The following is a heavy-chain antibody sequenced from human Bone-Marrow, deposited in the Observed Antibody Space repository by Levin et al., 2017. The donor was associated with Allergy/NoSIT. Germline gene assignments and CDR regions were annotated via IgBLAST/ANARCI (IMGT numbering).Heavy chain of an antibody. CDR3: ARADYSSPPDY. Sequence: GSLRLSCTVSGGSVSSGSYYWSWIRQPPGKGLEWIGYIYYSGSTNYNPSLKSRVTISVDTSKNQFSLKLSSVTAADTAVYYCARADYSSPPDYWGQGTLVTVSS. CDR1: GGSVSSGSYY. V-gene: IGHV4-61*01. D-gene: IGHD6-13*01. CDR2: IYYSGST. J-gene: IGHJ4*02.